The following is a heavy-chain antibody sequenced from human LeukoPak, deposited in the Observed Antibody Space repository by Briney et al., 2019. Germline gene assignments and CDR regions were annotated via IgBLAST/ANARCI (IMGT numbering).Heavy chain of an antibody. J-gene: IGHJ4*02. CDR3: LMVRGVMRDY. V-gene: IGHV3-9*01. CDR1: GFTFDDYA. Sequence: GRSLRLSRAASGFTFDDYAMHWVRQAPGKGLEWVSGISWNSGSIGYADSVKGRFTVSRDNAKNSLYLQMNSLRAEDTALYYCLMVRGVMRDYWGQGTLVTVSS. D-gene: IGHD3-10*01. CDR2: ISWNSGSI.